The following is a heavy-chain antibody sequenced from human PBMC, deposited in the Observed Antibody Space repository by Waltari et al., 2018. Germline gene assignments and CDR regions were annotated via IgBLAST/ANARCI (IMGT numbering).Heavy chain of an antibody. CDR2: VHGSGRS. CDR3: ARDRGRGLYLDT. V-gene: IGHV4-4*02. Sequence: QLQLQESGPGLVKASGTLSLRCAVSGDSVSSSYWWSWVRQSPQKGLEWIGQVHGSGRSNYSPSFASRVTVSLDTSNNQFSLKVSAATAADTAVYYCARDRGRGLYLDTWGPGTLVTVSP. CDR1: GDSVSSSYW. D-gene: IGHD2-15*01. J-gene: IGHJ5*02.